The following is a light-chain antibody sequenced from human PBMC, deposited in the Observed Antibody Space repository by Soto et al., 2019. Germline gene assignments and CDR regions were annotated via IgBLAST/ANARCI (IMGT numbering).Light chain of an antibody. J-gene: IGKJ1*01. Sequence: EIVLTQSPGTLSLSPGERATLSCRASQSVSRNYLAWYQQKPGQAPRLLIYGASSRATGIPDRFSGSGSGTDFTLTISRLEPEDFAVYYCQQYGSSPWTFAQGTKVDIK. CDR1: QSVSRNY. V-gene: IGKV3-20*01. CDR2: GAS. CDR3: QQYGSSPWT.